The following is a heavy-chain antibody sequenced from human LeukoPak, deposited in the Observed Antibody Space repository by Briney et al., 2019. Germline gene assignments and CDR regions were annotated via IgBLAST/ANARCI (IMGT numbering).Heavy chain of an antibody. Sequence: SETLSLTCTVSGGSISSYYWNWIRQPPGKGLEWIGYIYYSGSTNYNPSLKSRVTISVDTSKNQFSLKLSSVTAADTAAYYCARINFDWLSASYYYYYMDVWGKGTTVTISS. CDR3: ARINFDWLSASYYYYYMDV. CDR1: GGSISSYY. V-gene: IGHV4-59*01. J-gene: IGHJ6*03. D-gene: IGHD3-9*01. CDR2: IYYSGST.